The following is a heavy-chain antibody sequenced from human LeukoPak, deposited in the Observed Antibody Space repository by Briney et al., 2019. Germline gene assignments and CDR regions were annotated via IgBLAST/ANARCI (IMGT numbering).Heavy chain of an antibody. CDR1: GFTFSSYG. Sequence: PGGSLRLYCRASGFTFSSYGIHWVRQAPGKGLELVGRIKSKTDGGTTDYAAPVKGRFTISRDDSKNTLYLQMNSLKTEDTAAYYCTTSIAAHNEVPFDYWGQGTLVTVSS. D-gene: IGHD6-6*01. CDR2: IKSKTDGGTT. J-gene: IGHJ4*02. CDR3: TTSIAAHNEVPFDY. V-gene: IGHV3-15*01.